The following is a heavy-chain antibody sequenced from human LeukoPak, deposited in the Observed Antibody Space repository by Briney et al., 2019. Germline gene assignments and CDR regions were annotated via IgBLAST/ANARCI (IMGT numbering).Heavy chain of an antibody. J-gene: IGHJ4*02. CDR2: VNHFNSI. CDR1: GGSFTGYY. V-gene: IGHV4-34*01. Sequence: SETLSLTCDVSGGSFTGYYWTWIRQPPGKGLEWLGEVNHFNSISYTPSLKGRATISADTSRNQLSLKLTSVRAEDTAVYYCARDLQELRGVIISDYWGQGTLVTVSS. CDR3: ARDLQELRGVIISDY. D-gene: IGHD3-10*01.